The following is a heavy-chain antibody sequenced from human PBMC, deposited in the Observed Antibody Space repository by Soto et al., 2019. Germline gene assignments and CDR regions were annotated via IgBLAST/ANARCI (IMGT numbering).Heavy chain of an antibody. Sequence: QVQLQESGPGLVKPSQTLSLTCTVSGGSISSGGYYWSWIRQHPGKGLEWIGYIYYSGSTYYNPSLKSRVTISVDTSKNQFSLKLSSVTAADTAVYYCAREVDCTNGVCRALGLGYFDYWGQGTLVTVSS. CDR3: AREVDCTNGVCRALGLGYFDY. J-gene: IGHJ4*02. D-gene: IGHD2-8*01. CDR1: GGSISSGGYY. V-gene: IGHV4-31*03. CDR2: IYYSGST.